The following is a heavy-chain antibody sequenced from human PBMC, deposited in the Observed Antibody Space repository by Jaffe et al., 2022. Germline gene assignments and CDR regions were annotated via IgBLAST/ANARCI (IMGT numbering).Heavy chain of an antibody. CDR3: ARTLYGSGYNWFDP. CDR2: IDWDDDK. V-gene: IGHV2-70*20. D-gene: IGHD3-10*01. J-gene: IGHJ5*02. Sequence: QVTLRESGPALVKPTQTLTLTCTFSGFSLSTSGMCVSWVRQPPGKALEWLALIDWDDDKYYSTSLKTRLTISKDTSKNQVVLTMTNMDPVDTATYYCARTLYGSGYNWFDPWGHGTLVTVSS. CDR1: GFSLSTSGMC.